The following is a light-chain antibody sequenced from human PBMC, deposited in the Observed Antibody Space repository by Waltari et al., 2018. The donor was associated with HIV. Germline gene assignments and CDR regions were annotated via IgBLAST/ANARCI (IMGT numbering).Light chain of an antibody. V-gene: IGLV2-8*01. CDR2: EVS. Sequence: QSALTQPPSASGSPGQSVTISCTGTSSDVGGYKYVSWYQQHPGKAPKRMIDEVSQRPSGVPDRFSGSKSGNTASLTVSGLQAEDEADYYFLSYTGSNNFVVFGGGTKLTVL. CDR1: SSDVGGYKY. J-gene: IGLJ2*01. CDR3: LSYTGSNNFVV.